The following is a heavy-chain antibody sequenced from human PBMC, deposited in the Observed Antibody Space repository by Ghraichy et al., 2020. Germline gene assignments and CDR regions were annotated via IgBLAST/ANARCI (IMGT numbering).Heavy chain of an antibody. D-gene: IGHD6-6*01. CDR1: GCSISSYY. Sequence: SETLSLTCTVSGCSISSYYWSWIRQPPGKGLEWIGYIYYSGSTNYNPSLKSRVTISVDTSKNQFSLKLSSVTAADTAVYYCARASGEGSSWDWFDPWGQGTLVTVSS. J-gene: IGHJ5*02. CDR3: ARASGEGSSWDWFDP. CDR2: IYYSGST. V-gene: IGHV4-59*01.